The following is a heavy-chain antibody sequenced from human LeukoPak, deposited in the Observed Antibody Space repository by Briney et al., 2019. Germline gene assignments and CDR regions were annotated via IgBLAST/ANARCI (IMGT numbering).Heavy chain of an antibody. D-gene: IGHD6-6*01. CDR1: GFTFDDHA. V-gene: IGHV3-9*01. CDR3: SRVSAYTTSSGEFDY. J-gene: IGHJ4*02. CDR2: ISWNSGGI. Sequence: PGGSLRLSCAASGFTFDDHAMHWVRQAPGKGLVWVSGISWNSGGIAYADSVKGRFTISRDNAKNSLYLQMNSLRAEDTALYYCSRVSAYTTSSGEFDYWGQGTLVTVSS.